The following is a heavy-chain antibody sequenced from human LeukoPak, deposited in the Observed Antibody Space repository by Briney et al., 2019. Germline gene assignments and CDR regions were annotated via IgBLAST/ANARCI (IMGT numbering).Heavy chain of an antibody. CDR1: GYIFTGYY. CDR2: INPKTGVT. D-gene: IGHD6-13*01. CDR3: ARDLAAISTGSHNWFDP. J-gene: IGHJ5*02. V-gene: IGHV1-2*02. Sequence: ASVRVSCKASGYIFTGYYMHWVRQAPGQGLEWMGWINPKTGVTSYAQNFQGRVTMTRDTSIATAFMELSRLTSDDTAVYYCARDLAAISTGSHNWFDPWGQGTLVTVSS.